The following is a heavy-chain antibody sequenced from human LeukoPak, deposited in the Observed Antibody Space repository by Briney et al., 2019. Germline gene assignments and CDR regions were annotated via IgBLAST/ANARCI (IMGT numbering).Heavy chain of an antibody. CDR3: AKDPELYYYDSSGSGRFDP. CDR2: ISGSGGST. V-gene: IGHV3-23*01. D-gene: IGHD3-22*01. J-gene: IGHJ5*02. Sequence: GGSLRLSCAASGFTFSSFAMSWVRQTPGKGLEWVSAISGSGGSTYYTDSVKGRFTISRDNSKNTLYLQMNSLRAEDTAVYYCAKDPELYYYDSSGSGRFDPWGQGTLVTVSS. CDR1: GFTFSSFA.